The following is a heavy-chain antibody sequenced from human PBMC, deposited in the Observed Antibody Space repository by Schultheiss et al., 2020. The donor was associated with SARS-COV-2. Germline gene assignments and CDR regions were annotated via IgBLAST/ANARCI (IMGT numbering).Heavy chain of an antibody. D-gene: IGHD3-10*01. CDR3: ARGGGLWFGDWVNWFDP. Sequence: GGSLRLSCAASGFTFSSYGMHWVRQAPGKGLEWVAVISYDGSNKYYADSVKGRFTISRDNAKNTLYLQMNSLRAEDTAVYYCARGGGLWFGDWVNWFDPWGQGTLVTVSS. CDR2: ISYDGSNK. CDR1: GFTFSSYG. J-gene: IGHJ5*02. V-gene: IGHV3-30*12.